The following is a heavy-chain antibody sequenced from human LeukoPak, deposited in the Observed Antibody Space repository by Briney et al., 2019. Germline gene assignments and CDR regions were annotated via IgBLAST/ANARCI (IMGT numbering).Heavy chain of an antibody. D-gene: IGHD5-18*01. CDR1: GGSFSGYY. V-gene: IGHV4-34*01. CDR3: ARGYPAMVTSFDY. J-gene: IGHJ4*02. Sequence: SETLSLTCAVYGGSFSGYYWSWIRQPPGKGLEWIGEINHSGSTNYNPSLKCRVTISVDTSKNQFSLKLSSVTAADTAVYYCARGYPAMVTSFDYWGQGTLVTVSS. CDR2: INHSGST.